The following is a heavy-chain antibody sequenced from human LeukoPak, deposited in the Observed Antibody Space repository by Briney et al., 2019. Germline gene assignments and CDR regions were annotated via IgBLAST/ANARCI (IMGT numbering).Heavy chain of an antibody. V-gene: IGHV1-69*01. CDR1: GGTFSSYA. CDR3: ARTRRPLTGYYPIDY. J-gene: IGHJ4*02. D-gene: IGHD3-9*01. CDR2: IIPIFGTA. Sequence: SVKFSCKASGGTFSSYAISWVRQAPGQGLEWMGGIIPIFGTANYAQKFQGRVTITADESTSTAYMELSSLRSEDTAVYYCARTRRPLTGYYPIDYWGQGTLVTVSS.